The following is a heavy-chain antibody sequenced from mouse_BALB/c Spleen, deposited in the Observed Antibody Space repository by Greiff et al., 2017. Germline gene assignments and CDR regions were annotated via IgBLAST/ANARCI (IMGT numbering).Heavy chain of an antibody. J-gene: IGHJ3*01. CDR2: ISDGGSYT. D-gene: IGHD2-4*01. Sequence: EVQVVESGGGLVKPGGSLKLSCAASGFTFSDYYMYWVRQTPEKRLEWVATISDGGSYTYYPDSVKGRFTISRDNAKNNLYLQMSSLKSEDTAMYYCARGMITTTTGFGYWGQGTLVTVSA. V-gene: IGHV5-4*02. CDR3: ARGMITTTTGFGY. CDR1: GFTFSDYY.